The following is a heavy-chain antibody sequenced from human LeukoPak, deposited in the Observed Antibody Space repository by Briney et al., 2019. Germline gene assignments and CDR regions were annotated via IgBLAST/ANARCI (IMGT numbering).Heavy chain of an antibody. D-gene: IGHD6-13*01. CDR3: ATRRRSAAAGTRIDY. J-gene: IGHJ4*02. CDR1: GGSFSCYY. Sequence: SETLSLTCAVYGGSFSCYYWSWLRQPPGKGLEWIGVINHSGSTNYNPSLKSRVTISVDTSKNQVSLKPSSVTAADTAVYYCATRRRSAAAGTRIDYWGQGTLVTVSS. CDR2: INHSGST. V-gene: IGHV4-34*01.